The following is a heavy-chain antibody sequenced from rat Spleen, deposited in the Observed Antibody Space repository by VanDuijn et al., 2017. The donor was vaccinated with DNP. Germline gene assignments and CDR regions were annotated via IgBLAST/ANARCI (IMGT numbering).Heavy chain of an antibody. V-gene: IGHV5-22*01. J-gene: IGHJ1*01. D-gene: IGHD1-1*01. CDR2: ISYFGDNT. Sequence: EVRLVESGGGLVQPGRSLKLSCAASGFTFSDYYMAWVRQAPTKGLELVAYISYFGDNTYSGDSVKGRFTISRDNAKSTLYLQMNSLRSEDTATYYCARGVYYYSATYWYFDFWGPGTMVTVSS. CDR1: GFTFSDYY. CDR3: ARGVYYYSATYWYFDF.